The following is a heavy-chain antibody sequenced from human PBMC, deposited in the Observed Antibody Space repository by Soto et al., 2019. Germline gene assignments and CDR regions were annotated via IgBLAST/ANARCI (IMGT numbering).Heavy chain of an antibody. CDR1: GYTFSDYY. V-gene: IGHV1-2*04. CDR3: ATTTSIAGRKYDGFDI. CDR2: INPNSGGT. Sequence: QVRLVQSGAEVRKPGASVKVSCKAFGYTFSDYYLHWVRQAPGQGLEWMGWINPNSGGTYYAQKFQGCVPMSRDTSISTAYMQLSRLRTDGTAVYYCATTTSIAGRKYDGFDIWGQGTMVTVSS. D-gene: IGHD6-6*01. J-gene: IGHJ3*02.